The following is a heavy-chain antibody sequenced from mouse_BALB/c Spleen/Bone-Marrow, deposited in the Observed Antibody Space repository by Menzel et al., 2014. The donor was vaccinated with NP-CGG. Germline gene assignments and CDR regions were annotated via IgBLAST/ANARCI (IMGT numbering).Heavy chain of an antibody. Sequence: QVQLQQSGAELMKPGASVKISCKATGYTFGSYWIEWVKQRPGHGLEWIGEILPGSGSNKYNEKFKGKATFTADTSPNTAYMQLSSLTSEDSTVYYCATARASSYYGMDYWGQGTSVTVSS. D-gene: IGHD3-1*01. J-gene: IGHJ4*01. CDR2: ILPGSGSN. CDR1: GYTFGSYW. CDR3: ATARASSYYGMDY. V-gene: IGHV1-9*01.